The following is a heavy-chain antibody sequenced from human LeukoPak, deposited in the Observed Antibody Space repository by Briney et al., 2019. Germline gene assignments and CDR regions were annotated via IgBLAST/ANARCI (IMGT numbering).Heavy chain of an antibody. D-gene: IGHD3-22*01. CDR3: ARMIGDDAFDI. Sequence: PSETLSLTCAAYGGSSSSYYWDWIRQPPGKGLEWIGTIYYSGTTYYNPSLKSRVTISVDTSRNQFSLKLSSVTATDTAVYYCARMIGDDAFDIWGQGTMVTVSS. J-gene: IGHJ3*02. V-gene: IGHV4-39*01. CDR2: IYYSGTT. CDR1: GGSSSSYY.